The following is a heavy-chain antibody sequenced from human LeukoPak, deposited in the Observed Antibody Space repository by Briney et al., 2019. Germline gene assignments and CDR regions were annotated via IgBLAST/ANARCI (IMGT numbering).Heavy chain of an antibody. D-gene: IGHD3-16*01. CDR2: INPKSGGT. CDR3: ARAREGVWGSYSP. Sequence: ASVKVSCKASGYSFTDYYIHWVRLAPGQGLEWMGWINPKSGGTHYAQKFQGRVSMTRDTSINTVHLELSSLKTNDTAVYYCARAREGVWGSYSPWGQGTLVTVSS. V-gene: IGHV1-2*02. CDR1: GYSFTDYY. J-gene: IGHJ4*02.